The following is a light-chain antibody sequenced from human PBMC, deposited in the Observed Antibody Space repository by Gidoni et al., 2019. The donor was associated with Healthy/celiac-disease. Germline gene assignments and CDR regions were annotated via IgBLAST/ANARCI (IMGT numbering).Light chain of an antibody. CDR1: QSISSW. J-gene: IGKJ1*01. CDR2: KAS. Sequence: DIQMPQSPSTLSASVGDRVTITCRASQSISSWLAWYQQKPGKDPKLLIYKASSLESGVPSRFSGSGSGTEFTLTISSLQPDDFATYYCQQYNSWTFGQGTKVEIK. CDR3: QQYNSWT. V-gene: IGKV1-5*03.